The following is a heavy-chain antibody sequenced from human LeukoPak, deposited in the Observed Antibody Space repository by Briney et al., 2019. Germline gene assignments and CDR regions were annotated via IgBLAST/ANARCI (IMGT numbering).Heavy chain of an antibody. CDR1: GGSFSGYY. Sequence: KPSEALSLTGAVYGGSFSGYYWSWIRQPPGKGLEWIGEINHSGSTNYNPSLKSRVTISVDTSKNQFPLKLSSVTAADTAVYYCARDRGIWSVAGTRDYYYYMDVWGKGTTVTVSS. CDR2: INHSGST. V-gene: IGHV4-34*01. J-gene: IGHJ6*03. D-gene: IGHD6-19*01. CDR3: ARDRGIWSVAGTRDYYYYMDV.